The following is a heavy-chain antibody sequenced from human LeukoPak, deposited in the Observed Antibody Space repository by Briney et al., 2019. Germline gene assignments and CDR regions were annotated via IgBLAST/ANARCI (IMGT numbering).Heavy chain of an antibody. Sequence: ASVKVSCKASGGTFSSYAISRVRQAPGQGLERMGGIIPIFGTANYAQKFQGRVTITADESTSTAYMELSSLRSEDTAVYYCAREARMFVAGAFDYWGQGTLVTVSS. CDR2: IIPIFGTA. CDR1: GGTFSSYA. J-gene: IGHJ4*02. CDR3: AREARMFVAGAFDY. D-gene: IGHD6-19*01. V-gene: IGHV1-69*13.